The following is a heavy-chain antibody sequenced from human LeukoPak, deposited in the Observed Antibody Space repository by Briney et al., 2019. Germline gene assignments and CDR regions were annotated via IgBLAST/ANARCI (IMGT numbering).Heavy chain of an antibody. V-gene: IGHV1-2*02. Sequence: ASVTVSCKASGYTFTEYYVHWVRQAPGQGLEWMGWLNPDSGGTNYAQKSEGRVTFTRDTSVSTAYMEVNNVTSDDTAFYYCARGPRRAFDYWGQGTLVTVS. CDR1: GYTFTEYY. CDR3: ARGPRRAFDY. CDR2: LNPDSGGT. J-gene: IGHJ4*02.